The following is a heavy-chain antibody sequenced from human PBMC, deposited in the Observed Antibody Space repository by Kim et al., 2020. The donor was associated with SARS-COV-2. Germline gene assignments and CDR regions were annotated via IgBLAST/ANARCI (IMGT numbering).Heavy chain of an antibody. D-gene: IGHD4-17*01. J-gene: IGHJ4*02. CDR1: GYTFTSYD. V-gene: IGHV1-8*01. Sequence: ASVKVSCKASGYTFTSYDINWVRQATGQGLEWMGWMNPNSGNTGYAQKFQGRVTMTRNTSISTAYMELSSLRSEDTAVYYCARGEGAYTVTTLDYWGQGTLVTVSS. CDR2: MNPNSGNT. CDR3: ARGEGAYTVTTLDY.